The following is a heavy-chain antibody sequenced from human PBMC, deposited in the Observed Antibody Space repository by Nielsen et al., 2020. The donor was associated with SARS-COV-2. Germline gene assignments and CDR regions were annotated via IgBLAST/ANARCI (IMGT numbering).Heavy chain of an antibody. V-gene: IGHV3-30*18. CDR3: AKDVSAATYPYYYYYMDV. Sequence: GGSLRLSCAASGFTFSSYGMHWVRQAPGKGLEWVAVISYDGSNKYYADSVKGRFTISRDNSKNTLYLQMNSLRAEDTAVYYCAKDVSAATYPYYYYYMDVWGKGTTVTVSS. J-gene: IGHJ6*03. CDR1: GFTFSSYG. CDR2: ISYDGSNK. D-gene: IGHD2-15*01.